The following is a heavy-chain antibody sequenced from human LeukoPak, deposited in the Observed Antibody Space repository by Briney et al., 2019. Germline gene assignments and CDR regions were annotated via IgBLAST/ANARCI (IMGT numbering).Heavy chain of an antibody. Sequence: GGSLRLSCAASGFNFRSRGMHWVRQAPGKGLEWVAVAYDDASNQYYADSVKGRFTVSKDNSKNTLYIQMNSLRAEDTAVYYCATGGRYYYDQWGRGTLVTVSS. CDR2: AYDDASNQ. D-gene: IGHD3-22*01. J-gene: IGHJ4*02. CDR3: ATGGRYYYDQ. CDR1: GFNFRSRG. V-gene: IGHV3-33*01.